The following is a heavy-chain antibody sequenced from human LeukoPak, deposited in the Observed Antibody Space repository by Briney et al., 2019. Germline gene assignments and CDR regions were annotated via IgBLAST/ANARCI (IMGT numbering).Heavy chain of an antibody. CDR3: ARGDYSNFDY. CDR2: IIPILGIA. Sequence: RASVKVSCKASGYTFTGYYMHWVRQAPGQGLEWMGRIIPILGIANYAQKFQGRVTITADKSTSTAYMELSSLRSEDTAVYYCARGDYSNFDYWGQGTLVTVSS. V-gene: IGHV1-69*04. D-gene: IGHD4-11*01. J-gene: IGHJ4*02. CDR1: GYTFTGYY.